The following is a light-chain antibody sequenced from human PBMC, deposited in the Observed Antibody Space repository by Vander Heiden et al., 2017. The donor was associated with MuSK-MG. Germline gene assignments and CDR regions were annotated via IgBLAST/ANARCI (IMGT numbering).Light chain of an antibody. CDR1: QDISNY. Sequence: DIQMTQSPSSLSASVGDRVTITCQASQDISNYLNWYQQKPGKAPKLLIYDASNLETGVPSRLSGSGSGTDFTFTISSLQPEDIATYYCQQYDNRPALTFGGGTKVEIK. V-gene: IGKV1-33*01. CDR3: QQYDNRPALT. CDR2: DAS. J-gene: IGKJ4*01.